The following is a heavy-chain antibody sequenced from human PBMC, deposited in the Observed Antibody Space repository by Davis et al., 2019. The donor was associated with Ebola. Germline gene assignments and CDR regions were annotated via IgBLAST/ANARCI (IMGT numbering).Heavy chain of an antibody. D-gene: IGHD2-2*01. CDR2: ISSSGSTI. Sequence: GESLKISCAASGFTFSDYYMSWIRQAPGKGLEWVSYISSSGSTIYYADSVKGRFTISRDNAKNSLYLQMNSLRAEDTAVYYCARFGYCSSTSCSGHYYYYMDVWGKGTTVTVSS. CDR1: GFTFSDYY. J-gene: IGHJ6*03. V-gene: IGHV3-11*04. CDR3: ARFGYCSSTSCSGHYYYYMDV.